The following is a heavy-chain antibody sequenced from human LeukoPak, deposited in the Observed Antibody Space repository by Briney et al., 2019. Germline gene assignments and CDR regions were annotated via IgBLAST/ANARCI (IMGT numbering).Heavy chain of an antibody. D-gene: IGHD2-2*01. J-gene: IGHJ6*03. CDR3: AKDIFGGCSSTSCQPRDYYYYYYMDV. Sequence: PGGSLRLSCAASGFTFSSYGMHWVRQAPGKGLEWVAFIRYDGSNKYYADSVKGRFTISRDNSKNTLYLQMNSLRAEDTAVYYCAKDIFGGCSSTSCQPRDYYYYYYMDVWGKGTTVTVSS. CDR1: GFTFSSYG. CDR2: IRYDGSNK. V-gene: IGHV3-30*02.